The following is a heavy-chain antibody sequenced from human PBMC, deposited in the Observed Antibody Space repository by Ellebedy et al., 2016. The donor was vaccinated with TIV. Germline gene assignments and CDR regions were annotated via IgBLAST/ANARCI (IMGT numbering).Heavy chain of an antibody. CDR2: INQDGSDK. D-gene: IGHD3-10*01. CDR3: VRTMDYSYYGMDV. CDR1: GFSLIDNT. Sequence: GESLKISXEGFGFSLIDNTMNWVRQAPGKGLEWVATINQDGSDKYYVDSVKGRFTISRDNAKHSLYLQMNSLRAEDTAVYYCVRTMDYSYYGMDVWGQGTTVTVSS. J-gene: IGHJ6*02. V-gene: IGHV3-7*01.